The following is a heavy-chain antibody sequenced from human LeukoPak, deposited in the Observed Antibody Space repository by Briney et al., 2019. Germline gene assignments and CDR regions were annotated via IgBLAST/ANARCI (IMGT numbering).Heavy chain of an antibody. D-gene: IGHD3-10*01. CDR2: ISNSGSST. CDR1: GFTFSTYA. J-gene: IGHJ4*02. V-gene: IGHV3-23*01. CDR3: AKGSSPSRPYYFDN. Sequence: QPGGSLRLSCAASGFTFSTYAMSWVRQAPGKGLEWVSAISNSGSSTYYADYVKGRLTISRDSSKNTVYLQMNSLRADDTAVYYCAKGSSPSRPYYFDNWGQGTLVTVSS.